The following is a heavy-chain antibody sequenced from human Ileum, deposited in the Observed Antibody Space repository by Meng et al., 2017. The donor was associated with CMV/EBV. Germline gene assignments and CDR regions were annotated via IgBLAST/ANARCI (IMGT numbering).Heavy chain of an antibody. CDR3: AVGYSSSWYFGYFDY. CDR2: ISNTGAAI. J-gene: IGHJ4*02. Sequence: GGSLRLSCAASGFSSSSYEMNWVRQAPGKGLEWVSYISNTGAAIKYADSVKGRFTFSRENSKNTLYLQMNSLRAEDTAVYYCAVGYSSSWYFGYFDYWGQGTLVTVSS. D-gene: IGHD6-13*01. V-gene: IGHV3-48*03. CDR1: GFSSSSYE.